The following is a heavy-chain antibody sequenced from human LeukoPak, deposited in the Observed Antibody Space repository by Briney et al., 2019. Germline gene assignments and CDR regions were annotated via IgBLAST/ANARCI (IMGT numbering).Heavy chain of an antibody. CDR1: GYPFVSYG. D-gene: IGHD5-18*01. CDR3: ARARGYSYDYYYYYMDV. J-gene: IGHJ6*03. CDR2: INPNSGGT. Sequence: GASVKVSCKAAGYPFVSYGISWVRQAPGQGLEWMGWINPNSGGTNYAQKFQGRVTMTRDTSTSTAYMELSRLRSDDTAVYYCARARGYSYDYYYYYMDVWGKGTTVTVSS. V-gene: IGHV1-2*02.